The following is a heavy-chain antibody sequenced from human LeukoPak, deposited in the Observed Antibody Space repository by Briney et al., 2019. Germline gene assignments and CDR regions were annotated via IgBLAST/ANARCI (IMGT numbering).Heavy chain of an antibody. CDR2: ISSSTTYI. D-gene: IGHD6-19*01. CDR1: GFTFSSYS. CDR3: ARFRYSSGNSDY. V-gene: IGHV3-21*01. J-gene: IGHJ4*02. Sequence: PGGSLRLSCAASGFTFSSYSMNWVRQAPGKGLEWVSFISSSTTYIYYADSVKGRFTISRDNAKNSLYLQVNSLRAEDTAVYYCARFRYSSGNSDYWGQGTLVTVSS.